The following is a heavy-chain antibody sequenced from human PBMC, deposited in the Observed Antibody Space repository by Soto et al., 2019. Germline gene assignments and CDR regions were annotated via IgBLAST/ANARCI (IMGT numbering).Heavy chain of an antibody. Sequence: DAQLVESGGGLVQPGKSLRISCVASGFTFDDHTMHWVRQAPGRGLEWVSCISWNSGIIGYADSVKGRFTISRDNAKNSLYLRMDSLRPEDTAVYYCTKDTHSPSGYYEAFDVWGQGTKVTFSS. CDR2: ISWNSGII. V-gene: IGHV3-9*01. CDR3: TKDTHSPSGYYEAFDV. CDR1: GFTFDDHT. D-gene: IGHD3-22*01. J-gene: IGHJ3*01.